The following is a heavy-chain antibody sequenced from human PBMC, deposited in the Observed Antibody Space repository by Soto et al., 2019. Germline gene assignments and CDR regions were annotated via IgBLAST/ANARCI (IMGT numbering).Heavy chain of an antibody. J-gene: IGHJ6*02. Sequence: QVQLVQSGAEVKKPGASVTLSCTASGYTFTNYVIHWVRQAPGQRLEWVGWVNAGNGNTQYSQSFQGKVTITRDTSASTAYMGLISLTSEDTAVYYCARGGSTGWLGGYYYHGMDVWGQGTTVTVSS. V-gene: IGHV1-3*01. CDR3: ARGGSTGWLGGYYYHGMDV. CDR2: VNAGNGNT. CDR1: GYTFTNYV. D-gene: IGHD2-2*01.